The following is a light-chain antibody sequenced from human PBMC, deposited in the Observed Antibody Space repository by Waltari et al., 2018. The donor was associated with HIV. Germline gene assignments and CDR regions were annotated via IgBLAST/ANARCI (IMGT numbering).Light chain of an antibody. CDR3: ASWDDALSSWL. V-gene: IGLV1-47*01. CDR2: RNE. J-gene: IGLJ6*01. CDR1: SSTVGTTY. Sequence: QSGLRQPPSTSRPPGQRVVIPCSGSSSTVGTTYVSCFQQLPGAAPRLLTYRNERGPSGVPDRFTAAKSGTSASLVISGLRSDDEADYFCASWDDALSSWLFGGGTKLTVL.